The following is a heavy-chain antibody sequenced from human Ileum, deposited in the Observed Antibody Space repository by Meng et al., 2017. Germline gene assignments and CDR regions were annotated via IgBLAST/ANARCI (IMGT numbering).Heavy chain of an antibody. V-gene: IGHV3-23*01. J-gene: IGHJ4*02. Sequence: GESLKISCAASGFTFSSYDMGWVRQAPGEGLQWVSSISESGGSTYYADSVKGRFTISRDNSKNTLFLQMNSLGAEDTAVYYCAKLRAAAGTSRGYFDYWGQRTLVTVSS. CDR3: AKLRAAAGTSRGYFDY. D-gene: IGHD6-13*01. CDR1: GFTFSSYD. CDR2: ISESGGST.